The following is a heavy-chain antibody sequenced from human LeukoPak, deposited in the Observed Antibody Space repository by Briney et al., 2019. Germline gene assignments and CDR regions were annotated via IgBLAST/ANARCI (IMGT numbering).Heavy chain of an antibody. CDR2: ISAYNGNT. CDR1: GYTFTSYG. J-gene: IGHJ3*02. Sequence: ASVKVSCKASGYTFTSYGISWVRQAPGQGLEWMGWISAYNGNTNYAQKLQGRVTMTTDTSTSTAYMELRSLRSDDTAVYYCARNGVASSFTYFYDSSGPFDILGQGTMVTVSS. CDR3: ARNGVASSFTYFYDSSGPFDI. D-gene: IGHD3-22*01. V-gene: IGHV1-18*01.